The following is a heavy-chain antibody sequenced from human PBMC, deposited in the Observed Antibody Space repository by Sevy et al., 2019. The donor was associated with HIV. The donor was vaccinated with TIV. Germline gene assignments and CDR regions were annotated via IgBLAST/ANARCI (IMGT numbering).Heavy chain of an antibody. V-gene: IGHV3-13*01. CDR2: IGTGGDT. CDR1: GFTFSYYD. Sequence: GGSLRLSCAASGFTFSYYDMHWVRQVTGKGLEWVSAIGTGGDTYYPDSVKGRCTISRENAKNSLYLQMDNLRAGDTGVYYCSRGIRLETGFDYWGQGTLVTVSS. CDR3: SRGIRLETGFDY. J-gene: IGHJ4*02. D-gene: IGHD6-19*01.